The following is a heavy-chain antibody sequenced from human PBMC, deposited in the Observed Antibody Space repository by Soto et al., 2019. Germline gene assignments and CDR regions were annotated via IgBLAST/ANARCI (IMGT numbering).Heavy chain of an antibody. J-gene: IGHJ4*02. D-gene: IGHD3-10*01. CDR2: INVFNGEP. Sequence: QVHLVQSGPELKKPGASFKVSCKASGYLFTDYGIAWVRQAPGQGLEWMGWINVFNGEPRYAPNVQYRVTMTKDTSTNTASMELRSLRSDDTAVYFCVRVRRGQMDYWGQGSLVTVSS. V-gene: IGHV1-18*01. CDR3: VRVRRGQMDY. CDR1: GYLFTDYG.